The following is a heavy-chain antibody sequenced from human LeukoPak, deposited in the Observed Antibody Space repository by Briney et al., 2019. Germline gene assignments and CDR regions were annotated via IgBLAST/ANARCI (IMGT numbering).Heavy chain of an antibody. J-gene: IGHJ4*02. D-gene: IGHD2/OR15-2a*01. V-gene: IGHV3-66*01. CDR1: GFTFSSYA. CDR2: IYSGGNT. CDR3: ARDFSFDY. Sequence: PGGSLRLSCAASGFTFSSYAMHWVRQAPGKGLEWVSGIYSGGNTYYADSVKGRFTISRDKTKNTLYLQMNSLRAEDTAVYYCARDFSFDYWGQGTLVTVSS.